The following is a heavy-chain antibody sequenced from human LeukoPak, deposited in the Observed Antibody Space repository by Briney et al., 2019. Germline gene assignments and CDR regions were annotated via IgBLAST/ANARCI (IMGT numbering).Heavy chain of an antibody. CDR2: FDPEDGET. V-gene: IGHV1-24*01. CDR3: ATEAYCSSTSCPPKTNWFDP. Sequence: ASVTASCKLSGYTLTELSMHWVRQAPRQGLEWMGGFDPEDGETIYAQKFQGRVTVTEDTSTDTAYMELRSLRSEDTAVYYCATEAYCSSTSCPPKTNWFDPWGQGTLVTVSS. D-gene: IGHD2-2*01. J-gene: IGHJ5*02. CDR1: GYTLTELS.